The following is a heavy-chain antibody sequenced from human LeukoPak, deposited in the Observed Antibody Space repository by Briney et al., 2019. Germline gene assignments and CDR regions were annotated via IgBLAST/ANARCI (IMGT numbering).Heavy chain of an antibody. Sequence: GGSLRLSCAASGFTFSSYCMSWVRQAPGKGLERVANIKQDGSEKYYVDSVKGRFTISRDNAKNSLYLQMNSLRAEDTAVYYCARDGDSSGWYGFDYWGQGTLVTVSS. CDR3: ARDGDSSGWYGFDY. J-gene: IGHJ4*02. D-gene: IGHD6-19*01. V-gene: IGHV3-7*01. CDR1: GFTFSSYC. CDR2: IKQDGSEK.